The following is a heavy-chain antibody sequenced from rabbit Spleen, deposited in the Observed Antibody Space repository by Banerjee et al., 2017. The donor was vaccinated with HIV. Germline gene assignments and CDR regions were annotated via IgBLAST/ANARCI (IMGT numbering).Heavy chain of an antibody. CDR2: IYVGGGGAT. CDR3: ARDTGSSFSSYGMDL. CDR1: GFSFSGNYW. V-gene: IGHV1S45*01. J-gene: IGHJ6*01. Sequence: QEQLEESGGDLVKPEGSLTLTCTASGFSFSGNYWMTWVRQAPGKGLEWIACIYVGGGGATYHASWAKGRSTFSKTSSTTVTLQMTSLTVADTATYFCARDTGSSFSSYGMDLWGPGTLVT. D-gene: IGHD8-1*01.